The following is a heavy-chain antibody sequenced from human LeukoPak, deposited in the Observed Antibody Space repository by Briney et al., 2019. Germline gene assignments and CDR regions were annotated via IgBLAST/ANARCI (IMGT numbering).Heavy chain of an antibody. D-gene: IGHD3-10*01. CDR1: GYTFTGYY. V-gene: IGHV1-2*02. CDR2: INPNSGGT. Sequence: ASVKVSCKASGYTFTGYYMHWVRQAPGQGLEWMGWINPNSGGTNYAQKFQDRVTMTRDTSITTAYMDMSRLRSDDTAVYYCARDLCGSGSCYRNYAFDIWGQGTLVTVSS. J-gene: IGHJ3*02. CDR3: ARDLCGSGSCYRNYAFDI.